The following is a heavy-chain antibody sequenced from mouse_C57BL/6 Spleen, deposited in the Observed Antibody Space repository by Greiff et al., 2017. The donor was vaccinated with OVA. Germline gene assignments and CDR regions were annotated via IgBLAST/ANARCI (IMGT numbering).Heavy chain of an antibody. D-gene: IGHD2-1*01. Sequence: VMLVESGAELARPGASVKLSCKASGYTFTSYGISWVKQRTGQGLEWIGEIYPRSGNTYYNEKFKGKATLTADKSSSTAYMELRSLTSEDSAVYFCASFYYGNYGAMDYWGQGTSVTVSS. J-gene: IGHJ4*01. CDR3: ASFYYGNYGAMDY. CDR2: IYPRSGNT. CDR1: GYTFTSYG. V-gene: IGHV1-81*01.